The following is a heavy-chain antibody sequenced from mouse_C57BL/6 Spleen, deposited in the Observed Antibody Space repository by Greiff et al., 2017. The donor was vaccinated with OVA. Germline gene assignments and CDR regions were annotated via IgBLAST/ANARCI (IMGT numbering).Heavy chain of an antibody. CDR3: ASSYYYGSSSMDY. V-gene: IGHV1-82*01. CDR1: GYAFSSSW. J-gene: IGHJ4*01. CDR2: IYPGDGDT. Sequence: QVQLKQSGPELVKPGASVKISCKASGYAFSSSWMNWVKQRPGKGLEWIGRIYPGDGDTNYNGKFKGKATLTADKSSSTAYMQLSSLTSEDSAVYFCASSYYYGSSSMDYWGKGTSVTVSS. D-gene: IGHD1-1*01.